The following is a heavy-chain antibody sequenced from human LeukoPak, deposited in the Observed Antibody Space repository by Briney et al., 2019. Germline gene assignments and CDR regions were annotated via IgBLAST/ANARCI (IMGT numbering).Heavy chain of an antibody. Sequence: PGGSLRLSCAVSGFTFSTSPMAWVRQAPGKGLEWVSSIYVGGSDPFCADSVQGRCTISRDNSKNTLFLQLNSLRAEETAIYFCAKGGHHFNAFYSWGQGTLVSVSS. V-gene: IGHV3-23*03. J-gene: IGHJ4*02. D-gene: IGHD3-16*01. CDR2: IYVGGSDP. CDR1: GFTFSTSP. CDR3: AKGGHHFNAFYS.